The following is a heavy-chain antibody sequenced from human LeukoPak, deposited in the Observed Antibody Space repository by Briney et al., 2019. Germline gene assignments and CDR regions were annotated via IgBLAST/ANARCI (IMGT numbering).Heavy chain of an antibody. Sequence: SETLSLTCAVYGGSFSGYYWSWIRQPPGKGLEWIGEVNHSGGTNYNPSLKSRVTISLDTSKNQFSLKLSSVTAADTAVYYCARGVDTAMAWGPFDYWGQGTLVTVSS. D-gene: IGHD5-18*01. CDR1: GGSFSGYY. CDR2: VNHSGGT. J-gene: IGHJ4*02. CDR3: ARGVDTAMAWGPFDY. V-gene: IGHV4-34*01.